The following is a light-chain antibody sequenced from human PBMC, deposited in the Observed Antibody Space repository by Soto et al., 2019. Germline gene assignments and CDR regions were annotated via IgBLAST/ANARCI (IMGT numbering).Light chain of an antibody. J-gene: IGKJ1*01. V-gene: IGKV1-5*01. CDR2: DAS. Sequence: DFQMTQSPSTPSASVGDRVTITGRASQNIRSRMAWFQQKPGKAPKLLIYDASSLESGVPQRFSGSGSGTEFTLTISSLQTDDFSTYYCQQYHSYWTVAQGTKVDIK. CDR3: QQYHSYWT. CDR1: QNIRSR.